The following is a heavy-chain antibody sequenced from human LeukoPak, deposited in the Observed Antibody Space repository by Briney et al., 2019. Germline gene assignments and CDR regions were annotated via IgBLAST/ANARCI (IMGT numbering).Heavy chain of an antibody. CDR3: ATGPTYYYDSSGYYPAFPLY. Sequence: ASVKVSCKASGYTFTSYYMHWVRQAPGQGLEWMGIINPSGGSTSYAQKFQGRVTMTEDTSTDTAYMELSSLRSEDTAVYYCATGPTYYYDSSGYYPAFPLYWGQGTLVTVSS. D-gene: IGHD3-22*01. CDR2: INPSGGST. J-gene: IGHJ4*02. CDR1: GYTFTSYY. V-gene: IGHV1-46*01.